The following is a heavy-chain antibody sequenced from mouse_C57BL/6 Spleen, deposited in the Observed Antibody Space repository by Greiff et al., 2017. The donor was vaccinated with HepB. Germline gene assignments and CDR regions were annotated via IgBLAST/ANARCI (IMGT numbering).Heavy chain of an antibody. CDR3: ARHEGGATYDLAWFAY. Sequence: VQLQQSGAELVKPGASVKLSCKASGYTFTEYTIHWVKQRSGQGLEWIGWFYPGSGSIKYNEKFKDKATLTADKSSSTVYMELRRLTSEDSAVYVCARHEGGATYDLAWFAYWGQGTLVTVSA. CDR2: FYPGSGSI. D-gene: IGHD2-3*01. CDR1: GYTFTEYT. J-gene: IGHJ3*01. V-gene: IGHV1-62-2*01.